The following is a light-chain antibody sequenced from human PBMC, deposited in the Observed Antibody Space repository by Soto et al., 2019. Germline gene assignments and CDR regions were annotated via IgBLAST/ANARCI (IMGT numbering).Light chain of an antibody. J-gene: IGKJ5*01. CDR2: AAS. V-gene: IGKV1-9*01. CDR3: QQLRLYPST. Sequence: IQLTQSPSPLSASVGDRVTITCRASQDIAIYLAWYQQKPGEAPKLLIYAASTLYGGVPSRFSGSGSGTDFALTITSLQAEDFATYYCQQLRLYPSTFGGGTRLEIK. CDR1: QDIAIY.